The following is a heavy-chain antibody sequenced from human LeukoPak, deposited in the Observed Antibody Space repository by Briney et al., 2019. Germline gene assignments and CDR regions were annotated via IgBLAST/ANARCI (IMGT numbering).Heavy chain of an antibody. J-gene: IGHJ6*02. Sequence: GASVKVSCKASGYTFTSYGISWVRQAPGQGLEWMGWISAYNGNTNCAQKLQGRVTMTTDTSTSTAYMELRSLRSDDTAVYYCARDLPLLWFGESAPAVSRATDYHYGMDVWGQGTTVTVSS. CDR1: GYTFTSYG. V-gene: IGHV1-18*01. D-gene: IGHD3-10*01. CDR3: ARDLPLLWFGESAPAVSRATDYHYGMDV. CDR2: ISAYNGNT.